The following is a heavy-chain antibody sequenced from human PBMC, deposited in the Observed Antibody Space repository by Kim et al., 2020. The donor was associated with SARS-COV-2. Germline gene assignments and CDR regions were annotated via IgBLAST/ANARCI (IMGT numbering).Heavy chain of an antibody. CDR3: ANQRASGSYPR. D-gene: IGHD1-26*01. CDR2: T. Sequence: TYYAASVKGRFTSSRDNSKNALYLTMNSLRAEDTSVYYCANQRASGSYPRWGQGTLVTVSS. J-gene: IGHJ4*02. V-gene: IGHV3-23*01.